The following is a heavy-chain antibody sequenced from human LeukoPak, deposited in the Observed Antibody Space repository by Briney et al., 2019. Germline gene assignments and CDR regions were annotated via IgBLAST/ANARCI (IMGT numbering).Heavy chain of an antibody. Sequence: GGSLRLSCAASGFTFSSYAMHWVRQAPGKGLEWVAVISYDGSNKYYADSVKGRFTISRDNSKNTLYLQMNSLRAEDTAVYYCARSGTYYDFCSGYRDYGMDVWGQGTTVTVSS. CDR2: ISYDGSNK. CDR3: ARSGTYYDFCSGYRDYGMDV. J-gene: IGHJ6*02. V-gene: IGHV3-30-3*01. D-gene: IGHD3-3*01. CDR1: GFTFSSYA.